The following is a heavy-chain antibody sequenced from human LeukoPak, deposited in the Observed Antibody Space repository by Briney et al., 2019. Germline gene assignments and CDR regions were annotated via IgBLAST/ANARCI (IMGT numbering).Heavy chain of an antibody. Sequence: ASVKVSCKASGYTFTSYGISWVRQAPGQGLEWMGWISAYNGNTNYAQKLQGRVTMTTDTSTSTAYMELRSLRSDDTAVYYCARPTLKLRFLEWLPYSLDYWGQGTLVTVSS. J-gene: IGHJ4*02. CDR2: ISAYNGNT. CDR1: GYTFTSYG. V-gene: IGHV1-18*01. D-gene: IGHD3-3*01. CDR3: ARPTLKLRFLEWLPYSLDY.